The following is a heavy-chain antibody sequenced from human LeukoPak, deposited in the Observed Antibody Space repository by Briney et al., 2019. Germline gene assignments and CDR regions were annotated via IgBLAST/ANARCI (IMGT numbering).Heavy chain of an antibody. CDR3: ARIDSSGWYDY. D-gene: IGHD6-19*01. CDR1: GGSISSYY. CDR2: IYYSGST. V-gene: IGHV4-59*08. J-gene: IGHJ4*02. Sequence: SEALSLTCTVSGGSISSYYWSWIRQPPGKGLEWIGYIYYSGSTNYNPSLKSRVTISVDTSKNQFSLKLSSVTAADTAVYYCARIDSSGWYDYWGQGTLVTVSS.